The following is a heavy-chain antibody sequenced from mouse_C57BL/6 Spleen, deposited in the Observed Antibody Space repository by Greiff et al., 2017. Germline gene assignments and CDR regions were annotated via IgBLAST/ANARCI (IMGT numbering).Heavy chain of an antibody. CDR2: ISDGGSYT. Sequence: EVKLVESGGGLVKPGGSLKLSCAASGFTFSSYAMSWVRQTPEKRLEWVATISDGGSYTYYPDNVKGRFTISRDNAKNNLYLQMSHLKSEDTAMYYCAREVYGTFAYWGQGTLVTVSA. J-gene: IGHJ3*01. CDR1: GFTFSSYA. D-gene: IGHD2-1*01. CDR3: AREVYGTFAY. V-gene: IGHV5-4*03.